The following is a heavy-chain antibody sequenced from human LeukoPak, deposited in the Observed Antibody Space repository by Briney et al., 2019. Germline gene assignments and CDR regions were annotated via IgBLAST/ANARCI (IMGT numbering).Heavy chain of an antibody. J-gene: IGHJ4*02. D-gene: IGHD3-10*01. V-gene: IGHV3-33*06. CDR2: IWYDGSNK. CDR3: AKDYNPGTPEYYFDC. CDR1: GFTFSRYG. Sequence: PGGSLRLSCAASGFTFSRYGMHWVRQAPGKGLEWVAVIWYDGSNKYYAASVKGRFTISRDNSKITLYLQMNSLRGEDTAVYYCAKDYNPGTPEYYFDCWGQGTLVTVSS.